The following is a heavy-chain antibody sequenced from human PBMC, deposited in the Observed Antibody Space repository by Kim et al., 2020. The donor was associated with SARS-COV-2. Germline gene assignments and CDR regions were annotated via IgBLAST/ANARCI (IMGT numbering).Heavy chain of an antibody. CDR3: ARDFGVNFWSDGAGDY. J-gene: IGHJ4*02. V-gene: IGHV3-30*07. Sequence: DAVKGRFTISRDNSENTLYLQMNSLRAEDTAVYYCARDFGVNFWSDGAGDYWGQGTLVTVSS. D-gene: IGHD1-1*01.